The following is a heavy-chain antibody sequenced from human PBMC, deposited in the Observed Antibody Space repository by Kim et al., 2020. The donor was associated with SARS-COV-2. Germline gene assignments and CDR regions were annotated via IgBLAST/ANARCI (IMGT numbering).Heavy chain of an antibody. V-gene: IGHV7-4-1*02. J-gene: IGHJ4*02. D-gene: IGHD2-2*01. Sequence: QGFTGRFVLSLDTSVSTAYLQISSLKAEDTAVYYCARDECSSTSCYYFDYWGQGTLVTVSS. CDR3: ARDECSSTSCYYFDY.